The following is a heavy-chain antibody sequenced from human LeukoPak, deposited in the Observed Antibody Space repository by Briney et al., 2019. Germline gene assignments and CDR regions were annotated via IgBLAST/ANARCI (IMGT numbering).Heavy chain of an antibody. CDR3: AXALXTVTQYYFDY. J-gene: IGHJ4*02. Sequence: EIYHXXSTXNXPSLXSRVNXSVDKSKNQFSLKLSSVTAADTAVYYCAXALXTVTQYYFDYWGQGTLVTVSS. D-gene: IGHD4-17*01. V-gene: IGHV4-4*02. CDR2: IYHXXST.